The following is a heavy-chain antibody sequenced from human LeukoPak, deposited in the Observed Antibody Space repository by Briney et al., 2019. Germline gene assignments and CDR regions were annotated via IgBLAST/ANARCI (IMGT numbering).Heavy chain of an antibody. CDR2: VDPEDAKA. CDR3: ATSGRSSLAFDV. V-gene: IGHV1-69-2*01. D-gene: IGHD3-10*01. Sequence: GATVKISCKSSGYTFSDYYIHWVRQAPGGGLQWLGRVDPEDAKAVYSENLQGRVTITADSFSDSTYMFLSSLTSEDTAFYYCATSGRSSLAFDVRGQGTVVTVSS. CDR1: GYTFSDYY. J-gene: IGHJ3*01.